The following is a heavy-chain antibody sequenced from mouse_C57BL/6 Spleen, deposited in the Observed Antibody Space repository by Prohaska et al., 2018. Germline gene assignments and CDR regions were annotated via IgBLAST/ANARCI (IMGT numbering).Heavy chain of an antibody. CDR2: IRLKSNNYAT. V-gene: IGHV6-3*01. CDR1: GFTFSNYW. Sequence: EVKLEESGGGLVQPGGSMKLSCVASGFTFSNYWMNWVRQSPEKVLDWFAQIRLKSNNYATHYAESVKERFTFSRDDSKSSFYLQMNNLMAEYTGIYYCTAPAGSADYWGQGTTLTVSS. CDR3: TAPAGSADY. J-gene: IGHJ2*01. D-gene: IGHD4-1*01.